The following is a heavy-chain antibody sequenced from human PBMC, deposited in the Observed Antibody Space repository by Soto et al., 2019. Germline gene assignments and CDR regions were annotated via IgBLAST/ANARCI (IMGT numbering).Heavy chain of an antibody. D-gene: IGHD3-16*01. CDR3: ARWGTTGGLDV. CDR2: TSYDGGNK. V-gene: IGHV3-30*19. Sequence: QAQLVESGGGVVQPGASLRLFCVGSGFTFRSYVIHWVRQAPGKGLEWVALTSYDGGNKYYDDSVKGRFTISRDNSRNTVDLHMDSLRLEDTALYYCARWGTTGGLDVWGQGTLVSVSS. CDR1: GFTFRSYV. J-gene: IGHJ4*02.